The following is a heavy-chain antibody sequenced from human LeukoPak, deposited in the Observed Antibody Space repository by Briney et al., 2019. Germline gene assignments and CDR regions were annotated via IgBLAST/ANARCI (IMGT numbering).Heavy chain of an antibody. V-gene: IGHV3-21*01. CDR2: ISSSSTYI. CDR1: GFTFSSCS. CDR3: AREPTAMIL. J-gene: IGHJ4*02. D-gene: IGHD5-18*01. Sequence: GGSLILSCAASGFTFSSCSMNWVRQTPGKGLEWVSSISSSSTYIYYADSVKGRFTISRDNAKNSLYLQMNSLRAEDTAVYYCAREPTAMILWGQGTLVTVSS.